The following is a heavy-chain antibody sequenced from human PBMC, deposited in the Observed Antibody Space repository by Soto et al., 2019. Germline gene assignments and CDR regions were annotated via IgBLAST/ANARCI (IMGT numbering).Heavy chain of an antibody. J-gene: IGHJ6*02. CDR2: ISAYNGNT. CDR1: GYTITSSG. D-gene: IGHD2-15*01. V-gene: IGHV1-18*01. Sequence: ASVKVSCKASGYTITSSGISWVRQAPGQGLEWMGWISAYNGNTNYAQKLPGRVTMTTDTSTSTAYMELRSLRSDDTAVYYCTTGIVLVLAATRTYRYVMDVWGRGTTVPGSS. CDR3: TTGIVLVLAATRTYRYVMDV.